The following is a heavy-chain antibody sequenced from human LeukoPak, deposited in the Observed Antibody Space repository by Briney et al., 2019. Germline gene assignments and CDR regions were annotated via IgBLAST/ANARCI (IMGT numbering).Heavy chain of an antibody. Sequence: GGSLRLSCAASGFTFSSYSMNWVRQAPGKGLEWVSSISSSSSYIYYADSVKGRFTISRDNAKNSLYLQMNSLRAEDTAVYYCARDITSYYDILTSFDYWGQGTLVTVSS. V-gene: IGHV3-21*01. D-gene: IGHD3-9*01. CDR1: GFTFSSYS. CDR2: ISSSSSYI. J-gene: IGHJ4*02. CDR3: ARDITSYYDILTSFDY.